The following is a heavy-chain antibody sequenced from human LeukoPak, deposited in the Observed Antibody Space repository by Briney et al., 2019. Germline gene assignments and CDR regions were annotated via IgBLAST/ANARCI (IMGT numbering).Heavy chain of an antibody. CDR1: GFTFSSYA. CDR2: ISGSGGST. V-gene: IGHV3-23*01. Sequence: GGSLRLSRAASGFTFSSYAMSWVRQAPGKGLEWVSAISGSGGSTYYADSVKGRFTISRDNSKNTLYLQMDSLRAEDTAVYYCAKVKGYYYDSSGYSDYWGQGTLVTVSS. D-gene: IGHD3-22*01. J-gene: IGHJ4*02. CDR3: AKVKGYYYDSSGYSDY.